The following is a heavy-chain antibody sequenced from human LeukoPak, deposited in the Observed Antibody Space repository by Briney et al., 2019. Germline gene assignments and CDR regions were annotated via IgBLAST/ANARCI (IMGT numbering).Heavy chain of an antibody. D-gene: IGHD1-26*01. CDR3: ARFVVGATYYFDC. V-gene: IGHV3-21*01. Sequence: PGGSLRLSCAASGFTFSSYSMNWVRQAPGKGLEWVSSITSSSSYIYYADSVKGRFTISRDNAKNSVYLQMNSLRAEDTAVYYCARFVVGATYYFDCWGQGTLVTVSS. CDR1: GFTFSSYS. J-gene: IGHJ4*02. CDR2: ITSSSSYI.